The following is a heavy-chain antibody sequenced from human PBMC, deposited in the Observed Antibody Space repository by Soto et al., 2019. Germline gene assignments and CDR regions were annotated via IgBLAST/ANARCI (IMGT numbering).Heavy chain of an antibody. CDR1: GDSVSSNSAA. D-gene: IGHD3-9*01. CDR3: ARDHTFYDILTGYSTNWFDP. V-gene: IGHV6-1*01. CDR2: TYYRSRWYN. Sequence: PSQTLSLTCAISGDSVSSNSAAWNWIRQSPSRGLEWLGRTYYRSRWYNDYAVSVKSRITIKSDTSKNQFSLQLNSVTPEDTAVYYCARDHTFYDILTGYSTNWFDPWGQGTLVTVSS. J-gene: IGHJ5*02.